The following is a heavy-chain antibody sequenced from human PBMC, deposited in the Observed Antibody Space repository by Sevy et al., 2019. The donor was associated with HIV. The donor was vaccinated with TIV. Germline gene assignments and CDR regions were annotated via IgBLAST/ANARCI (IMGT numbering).Heavy chain of an antibody. CDR1: GGTFSSYA. D-gene: IGHD4-4*01. V-gene: IGHV1-69*13. CDR2: NIPIFGTA. CDR3: ARAADYSSHYYYYYMDV. Sequence: ASVKVSCKASGGTFSSYAISWVRQAPGQGLEWMGGNIPIFGTANYAQKFQGRVTITADESTSTAYMELSSLRSEDTAVYYCARAADYSSHYYYYYMDVWGKGTTVTVSS. J-gene: IGHJ6*03.